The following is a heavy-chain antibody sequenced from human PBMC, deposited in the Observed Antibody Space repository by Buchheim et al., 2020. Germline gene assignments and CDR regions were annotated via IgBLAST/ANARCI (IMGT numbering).Heavy chain of an antibody. D-gene: IGHD3-10*01. CDR3: AKEIGSGSYYPFDY. V-gene: IGHV3-30*18. CDR1: GFTFSSYG. CDR2: ISYDGSNK. Sequence: QVQLVESGGGVVQPGRSLRLSCAASGFTFSSYGMHWVRQAPGKGLEWVAVISYDGSNKYYADSVKGRFTISRDNSKTTLYLQMNSLRAEDTAVYYCAKEIGSGSYYPFDYWGQGTL. J-gene: IGHJ4*02.